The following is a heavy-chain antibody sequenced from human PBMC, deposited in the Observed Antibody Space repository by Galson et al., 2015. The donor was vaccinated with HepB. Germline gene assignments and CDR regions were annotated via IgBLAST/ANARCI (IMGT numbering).Heavy chain of an antibody. Sequence: SLRLSCAASGFTFSSYGMHWVRQAPGKGLEWVAVISYDGSNKYYADSVKGRFTISRDNSKNTLYLQMNSLRAEDTAVYYCARTFSSGIFDYWGQGTLVTVSS. D-gene: IGHD6-19*01. V-gene: IGHV3-30*03. CDR3: ARTFSSGIFDY. CDR2: ISYDGSNK. CDR1: GFTFSSYG. J-gene: IGHJ4*02.